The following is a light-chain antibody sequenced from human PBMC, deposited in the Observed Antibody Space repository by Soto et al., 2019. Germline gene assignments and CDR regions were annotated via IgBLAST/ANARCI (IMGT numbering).Light chain of an antibody. CDR2: EGS. J-gene: IGLJ2*01. V-gene: IGLV2-23*01. CDR1: SSDVGSYNL. CDR3: CSYAGSSTYVV. Sequence: QSALTQPASVSGSPGQSITISCTGTSSDVGSYNLVSWYQQQPGKAPKLMIYEGSKRPSGVSNRFSGSKSGNTASLTISGRQAEDEADYYCCSYAGSSTYVVFGGGTKLTVL.